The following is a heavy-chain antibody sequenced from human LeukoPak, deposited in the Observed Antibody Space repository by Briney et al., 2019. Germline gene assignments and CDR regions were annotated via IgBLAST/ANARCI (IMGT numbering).Heavy chain of an antibody. V-gene: IGHV4-59*12. D-gene: IGHD5-18*01. CDR2: IYYSGST. J-gene: IGHJ4*02. Sequence: SETLSLTCTVSGVSISSYYWICIRQPPRKGLEWRAYIYYSGSTNYNPSAKSRVTISLDTSNNPFSLQLSSVTAADTAMYYCARGGRGGYSYGSDYWGQGTLVTVSS. CDR3: ARGGRGGYSYGSDY. CDR1: GVSISSYY.